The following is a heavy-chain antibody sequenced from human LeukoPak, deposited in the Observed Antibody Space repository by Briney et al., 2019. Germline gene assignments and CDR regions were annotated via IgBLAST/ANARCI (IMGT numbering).Heavy chain of an antibody. D-gene: IGHD5-12*01. V-gene: IGHV3-21*01. CDR3: ARGGYSGYEYSFVVSYYYYDGMDV. J-gene: IGHJ6*02. CDR2: ISSSTYI. CDR1: GFTFSSYN. Sequence: GGSLRLSCAASGFTFSSYNMNWVRQAPGKGLEWVSSISSSTYIYYADLLKGQFTITRDNAKNSLYLQMNSLRADDTAVDYCARGGYSGYEYSFVVSYYYYDGMDVWGQGTTVT.